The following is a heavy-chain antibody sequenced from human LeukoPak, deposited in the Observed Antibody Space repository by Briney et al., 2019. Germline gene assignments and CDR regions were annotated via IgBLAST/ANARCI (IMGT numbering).Heavy chain of an antibody. J-gene: IGHJ4*02. CDR3: ARSSGSGFDY. CDR1: GYTFTSYY. V-gene: IGHV1-46*01. Sequence: ASVQVSCKASGYTFTSYYIVWVRQAPGPGLEWMGRIDPSGGSTSYAQKFQGRVTMTRGTSTSTVYMELSSLISEDTAVYYCARSSGSGFDYWGQGTLATVS. D-gene: IGHD3-10*01. CDR2: IDPSGGST.